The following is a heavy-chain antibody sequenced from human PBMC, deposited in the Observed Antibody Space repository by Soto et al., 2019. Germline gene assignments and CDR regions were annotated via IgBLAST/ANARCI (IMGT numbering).Heavy chain of an antibody. D-gene: IGHD1-26*01. J-gene: IGHJ5*02. Sequence: GRSLRLWYAAFGCMFENFGVSRVRQATGKGLEWISSISGSGFKKYYADSVKGRFTISRDNSKSTVYLELNNLSAEDPAVYHCAKNQGVELVPLATVDWFDPWGQGSVVTVSS. CDR1: GCMFENFG. CDR2: ISGSGFKK. V-gene: IGHV3-23*01. CDR3: AKNQGVELVPLATVDWFDP.